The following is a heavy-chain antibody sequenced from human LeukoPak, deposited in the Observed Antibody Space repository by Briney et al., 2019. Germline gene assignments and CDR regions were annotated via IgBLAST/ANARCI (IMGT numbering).Heavy chain of an antibody. V-gene: IGHV3-21*01. CDR2: ISSSSSYI. D-gene: IGHD3-9*01. Sequence: SGGSLRLSCAASGFTFSSYSMNWVRQAPGKGLEWVSSISSSSSYIYYADSVKGRFTISRDNAKNSLYLQMNSLRAEDTAVYYCARDFPTYYDILTGPPMDVWGEGTTVTVSS. CDR3: ARDFPTYYDILTGPPMDV. J-gene: IGHJ6*03. CDR1: GFTFSSYS.